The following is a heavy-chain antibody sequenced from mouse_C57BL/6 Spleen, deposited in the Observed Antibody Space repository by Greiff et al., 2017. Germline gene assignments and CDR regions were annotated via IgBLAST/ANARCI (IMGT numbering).Heavy chain of an antibody. CDR1: GYTFTSYW. CDR2: INPSNGGT. CDR3: ARRSGNWDYFDY. J-gene: IGHJ2*01. Sequence: QVHVKQSGTELVKPGASVKLSCKASGYTFTSYWMHWVKQRPGQGLEWIGNINPSNGGTNYNEKFKSKATLTVDKSSSTAYMQLSSLTSEDSAVYYCARRSGNWDYFDYWGQGTTLTVSS. V-gene: IGHV1-53*01. D-gene: IGHD4-1*01.